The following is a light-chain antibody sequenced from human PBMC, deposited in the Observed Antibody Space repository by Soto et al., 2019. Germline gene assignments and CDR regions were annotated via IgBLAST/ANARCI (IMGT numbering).Light chain of an antibody. V-gene: IGKV3-11*01. J-gene: IGKJ1*01. CDR1: QSVSRT. Sequence: EVVLTQSPATLSLSPGERANLSCRTSQSVSRTLAWYQQKSGQAPRLLIYDASNRATGIPTRFSGSGSGTDFTLTISRLEPEDFAVYYCQQRYNWPQTFGQGTKGAIK. CDR2: DAS. CDR3: QQRYNWPQT.